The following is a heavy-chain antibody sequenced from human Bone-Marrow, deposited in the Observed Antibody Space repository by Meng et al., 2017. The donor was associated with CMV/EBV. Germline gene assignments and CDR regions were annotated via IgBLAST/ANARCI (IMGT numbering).Heavy chain of an antibody. CDR3: ARDKEWGTIVVVPAAPQDYYYYGMDV. V-gene: IGHV3-21*01. D-gene: IGHD2-2*01. CDR2: ISSSSSYI. J-gene: IGHJ6*02. Sequence: GESLKISCAASGFTFSSYSMNWVRQAPGKGLEWVSSISSSSSYIYYADSVKGRFTISRDNAKNSLYLQMNSLRDQDTAVYCCARDKEWGTIVVVPAAPQDYYYYGMDVWGQGTTVTVSS. CDR1: GFTFSSYS.